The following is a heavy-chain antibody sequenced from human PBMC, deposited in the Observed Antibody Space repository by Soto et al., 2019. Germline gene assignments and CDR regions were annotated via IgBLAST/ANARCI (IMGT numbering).Heavy chain of an antibody. Sequence: SETLSLTCTVSGGSISSSSYYWGWIRQPPGKGLEWIGSIYYSGSTYYNPSLKSRVTISVDTSKNQFSLKLSSVTAADTAVYYCARLHYDILTGYHWWFDPWGQGTLVTVSS. CDR1: GGSISSSSYY. CDR3: ARLHYDILTGYHWWFDP. CDR2: IYYSGST. J-gene: IGHJ5*02. D-gene: IGHD3-9*01. V-gene: IGHV4-39*01.